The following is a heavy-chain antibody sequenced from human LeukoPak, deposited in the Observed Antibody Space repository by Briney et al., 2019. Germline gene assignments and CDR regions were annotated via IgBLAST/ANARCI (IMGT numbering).Heavy chain of an antibody. CDR2: VAYSGST. Sequence: PSETLSLTCTVSGGSINRYYWSWIRRPPGKGLEWIGYVAYSGSTNYNPSLKSRVTISVDTSKNQFSLRLSSVTAADMAVYYCAKSVVVATTRLGPFDTWGQGTMVTVSS. CDR1: GGSINRYY. J-gene: IGHJ3*02. CDR3: AKSVVVATTRLGPFDT. D-gene: IGHD3-22*01. V-gene: IGHV4-59*08.